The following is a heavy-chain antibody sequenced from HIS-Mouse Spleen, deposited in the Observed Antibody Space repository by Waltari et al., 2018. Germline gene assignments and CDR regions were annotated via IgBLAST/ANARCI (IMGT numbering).Heavy chain of an antibody. CDR1: GCSISRGGYY. CDR3: ARGPLSSSWYYFDY. V-gene: IGHV4-31*03. CDR2: IYYSGST. D-gene: IGHD6-13*01. Sequence: QVQLQESGPGLVKPSQTLSLTCTVSGCSISRGGYYWSWIRQHPGKGLEWIGYIYYSGSTYYNPSLKSRVTISVDTSKNQFSLKLSSVTAADTAVYYCARGPLSSSWYYFDYWGQGTLVTVSS. J-gene: IGHJ4*02.